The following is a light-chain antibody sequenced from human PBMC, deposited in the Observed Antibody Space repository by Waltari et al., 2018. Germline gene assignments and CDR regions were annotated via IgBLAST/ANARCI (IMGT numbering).Light chain of an antibody. Sequence: DTVMTQSPDSLAVSLGERATINCKSSESLFYSPDNKSYLAWYQQKPGPPPQLLISRAFTRKSGVPDRFSGSGSGTDFTLTISSLQAADVAVYFCQQYYSTPYTFGRGTRLEI. CDR1: ESLFYSPDNKSY. V-gene: IGKV4-1*01. CDR2: RAF. CDR3: QQYYSTPYT. J-gene: IGKJ2*01.